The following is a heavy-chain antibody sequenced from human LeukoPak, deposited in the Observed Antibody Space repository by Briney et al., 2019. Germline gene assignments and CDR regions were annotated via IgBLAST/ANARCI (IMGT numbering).Heavy chain of an antibody. CDR3: AREFGSGFGY. Sequence: GGSLRLSCAASGFTFSSNYMIWVRQAPGKGLEWVSVIYSGGSTYYADSVKGRFTISRDNSKNTLYLQMNSMRAEDTAVYYCAREFGSGFGYWGQGTLVTVSS. V-gene: IGHV3-66*01. CDR1: GFTFSSNY. J-gene: IGHJ4*02. CDR2: IYSGGST. D-gene: IGHD3-10*01.